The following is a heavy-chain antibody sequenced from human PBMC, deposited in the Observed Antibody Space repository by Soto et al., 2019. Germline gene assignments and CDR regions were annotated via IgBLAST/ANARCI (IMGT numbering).Heavy chain of an antibody. D-gene: IGHD3-16*01. CDR2: ISGYNGHT. Sequence: QVQLVQSGAEARKPGASVKVSCKASGYTFTTYGISWVRQAPGQGLEWMGWISGYNGHTKYAQKFQGRVTMTTDTSTSTVYMELRSLRSDDTAVYYCAGEGEMASYYYGLDVWGQGTTVTVSS. V-gene: IGHV1-18*01. CDR3: AGEGEMASYYYGLDV. J-gene: IGHJ6*02. CDR1: GYTFTTYG.